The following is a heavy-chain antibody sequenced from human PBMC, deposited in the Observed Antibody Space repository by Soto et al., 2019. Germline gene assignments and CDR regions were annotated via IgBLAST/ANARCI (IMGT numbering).Heavy chain of an antibody. D-gene: IGHD2-8*01. CDR1: GFTFSSYV. V-gene: IGHV3-23*01. Sequence: EVQLLESGGGLLQPGGSLRLSCAASGFTFSSYVMNWVRQAPGEGLEWVSTVSGGGDGTSYAASVKGRFTSSRGDSTNTLYLQMNSLRADDTAVYFCARSGYCSTGKCSAFDYWGQGTLVTVSS. J-gene: IGHJ4*02. CDR2: VSGGGDGT. CDR3: ARSGYCSTGKCSAFDY.